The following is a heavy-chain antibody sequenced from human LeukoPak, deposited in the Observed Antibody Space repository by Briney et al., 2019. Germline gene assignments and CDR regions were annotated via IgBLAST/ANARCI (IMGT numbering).Heavy chain of an antibody. D-gene: IGHD3-10*01. Sequence: SVKVSCKASGGTFSSYAISWVRQAPGQGLGWMGRIIPILGIANYAQKFQGRVTITADKSTSTAYMELSSLRSEDTAVYYCARGGSGSPFDYWGQGTLVTVSS. CDR1: GGTFSSYA. J-gene: IGHJ4*02. CDR3: ARGGSGSPFDY. CDR2: IIPILGIA. V-gene: IGHV1-69*04.